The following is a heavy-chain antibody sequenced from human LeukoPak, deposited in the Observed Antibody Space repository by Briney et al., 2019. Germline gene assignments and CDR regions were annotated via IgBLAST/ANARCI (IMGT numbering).Heavy chain of an antibody. D-gene: IGHD2-2*01. J-gene: IGHJ3*02. CDR1: GFTFDDYA. CDR3: AKVVVPAAWGAFDI. Sequence: GGSLRLSCAASGFTFDDYAMHWVRQAPGKGLEWVSGISWNSGSIGYADSVKGRFTISRDNSKNTLYLQMNSLRAEDTAVYYCAKVVVPAAWGAFDIWGQGTMVTVSS. CDR2: ISWNSGSI. V-gene: IGHV3-9*01.